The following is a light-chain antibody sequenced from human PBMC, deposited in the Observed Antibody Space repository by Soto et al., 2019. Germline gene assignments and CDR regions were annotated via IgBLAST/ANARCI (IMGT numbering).Light chain of an antibody. V-gene: IGLV1-44*01. CDR3: AAWDDSLNGVV. Sequence: QPVLTQPPSASGTPGQRVTISCSGSSSSFGRNSVNWYQQLPGTAPKLLIYSNNQRPSGVPDRISGSKSGTSASLAISGLQSEDEADYYCAAWDDSLNGVVFGGGTKLTVL. J-gene: IGLJ2*01. CDR2: SNN. CDR1: SSSFGRNS.